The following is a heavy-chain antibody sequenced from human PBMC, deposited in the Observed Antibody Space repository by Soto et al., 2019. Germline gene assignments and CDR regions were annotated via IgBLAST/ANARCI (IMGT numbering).Heavy chain of an antibody. CDR1: GGSISSYY. CDR2: IYYSGST. D-gene: IGHD3-9*01. CDR3: ARVNYDILTGYYPSIFFDY. Sequence: PSETLSLTCTVSGGSISSYYWSWIRQPPGKGLEWVGYIYYSGSTYYNPSLKSRVTISVDTSKNQFSLKLSSVTAADTAVYYCARVNYDILTGYYPSIFFDYWGQGTLVTVSS. V-gene: IGHV4-30-4*01. J-gene: IGHJ4*02.